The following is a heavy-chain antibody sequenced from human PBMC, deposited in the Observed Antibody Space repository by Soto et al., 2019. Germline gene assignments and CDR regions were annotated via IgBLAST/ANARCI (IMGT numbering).Heavy chain of an antibody. V-gene: IGHV1-69*13. D-gene: IGHD4-17*01. CDR3: ATGGTTVTRRFDY. Sequence: ASVKVSCKASGGGFSTYAITWGRQAPGQGLEWMGGITPIFDTTNYAQKFQGRVTITADEPTTTVHMELTSLTSEDTAVYYCATGGTTVTRRFDYWGEGTLVTV. CDR1: GGGFSTYA. CDR2: ITPIFDTT. J-gene: IGHJ4*02.